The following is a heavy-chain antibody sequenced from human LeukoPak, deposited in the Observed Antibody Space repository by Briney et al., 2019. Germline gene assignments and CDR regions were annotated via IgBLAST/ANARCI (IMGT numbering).Heavy chain of an antibody. CDR1: GYSISSGYY. CDR2: IYHSGST. Sequence: SETLSLTCTVSGYSISSGYYWGWIRQPPGKGLEWIGSIYHSGSTYYNPSLKSRVTISVGTSKNQFSLKLSSVTAADTAVYYCARETYYYGSGAFDIWGQGTMVTVSS. V-gene: IGHV4-38-2*02. CDR3: ARETYYYGSGAFDI. J-gene: IGHJ3*02. D-gene: IGHD3-10*01.